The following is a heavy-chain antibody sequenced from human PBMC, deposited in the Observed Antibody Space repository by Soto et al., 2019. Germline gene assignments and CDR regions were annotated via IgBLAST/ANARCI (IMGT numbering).Heavy chain of an antibody. V-gene: IGHV3-13*01. Sequence: PGGSLRLSCAASGFTFSSYDMHWVRQATGKGLEWVSAIGTAGDTYYPGSVKGRFTISRENAKNSLYLQMNSLRAEDTAVYYCARARRYDSSGYYYYYYYYGMDVWGQGTTVTVSS. CDR3: ARARRYDSSGYYYYYYYYGMDV. CDR1: GFTFSSYD. J-gene: IGHJ6*02. CDR2: IGTAGDT. D-gene: IGHD3-22*01.